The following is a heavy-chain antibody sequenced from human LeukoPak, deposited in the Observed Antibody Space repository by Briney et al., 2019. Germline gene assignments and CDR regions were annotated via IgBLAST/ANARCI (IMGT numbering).Heavy chain of an antibody. Sequence: ASVKVSCKASGYTFTSYYMHWVRQAPGQGPEWMGIINPSGGSTSYAQKFQGRVTMTRDTSTSTVYMELSSLRSEDTAVYYCARGVVLEVGATTAPFDIWGQGTMVTVSS. D-gene: IGHD1-26*01. V-gene: IGHV1-46*01. CDR3: ARGVVLEVGATTAPFDI. J-gene: IGHJ3*02. CDR2: INPSGGST. CDR1: GYTFTSYY.